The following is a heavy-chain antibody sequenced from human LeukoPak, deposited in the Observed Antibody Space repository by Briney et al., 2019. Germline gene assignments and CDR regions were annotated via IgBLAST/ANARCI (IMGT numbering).Heavy chain of an antibody. CDR1: GGSISSYY. V-gene: IGHV4-59*01. CDR2: IYYSGST. Sequence: SETLSLTCTVSGGSISSYYWSWIRQPPGKGLERIGYIYYSGSTNYNPSLKSRVTISVDTSKNQFSLKLSSVTAADTAVYYCARGEGGSADYWGQGTLVTVSS. D-gene: IGHD1-26*01. CDR3: ARGEGGSADY. J-gene: IGHJ4*02.